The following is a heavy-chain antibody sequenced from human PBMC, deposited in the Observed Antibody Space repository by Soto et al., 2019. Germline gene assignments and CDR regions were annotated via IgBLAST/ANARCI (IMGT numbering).Heavy chain of an antibody. CDR2: VNPKSANT. V-gene: IGHV1-8*01. J-gene: IGHJ6*03. CDR1: GYAFKNYD. CDR3: AREPMGKDYLDG. Sequence: QVQLVQSGAEVKEPGASVKVSCKASGYAFKNYDINWVRQAPGQGLEWMGWVNPKSANTGYAPKFQGRVSMTRDTSITTTYMELISLTSEDTAVYYCAREPMGKDYLDGWGEGTAVTVSS.